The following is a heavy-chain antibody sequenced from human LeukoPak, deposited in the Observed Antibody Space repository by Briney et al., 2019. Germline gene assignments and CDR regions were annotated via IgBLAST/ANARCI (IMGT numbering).Heavy chain of an antibody. J-gene: IGHJ6*02. V-gene: IGHV3-66*01. D-gene: IGHD6-13*01. CDR2: IYSGGST. CDR1: GFTFSSYS. Sequence: PGGSLRLSCAASGFTFSSYSMNWVRQAPGKGLEWVSVIYSGGSTYYADSVKGRFTISRDNSKNTLYLQMNSLRAEDTAVYYCAREGRGSSWYYYYYYGMDVWGQGTTVTVSS. CDR3: AREGRGSSWYYYYYYGMDV.